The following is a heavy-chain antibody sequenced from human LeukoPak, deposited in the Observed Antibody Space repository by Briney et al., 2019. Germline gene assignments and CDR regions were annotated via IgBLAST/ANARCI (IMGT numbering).Heavy chain of an antibody. J-gene: IGHJ4*02. D-gene: IGHD6-19*01. Sequence: SETLSLTCTVSGGSISSSSYYWGWIRQPPGKGLEWIGSIYYSGSTYYNPSLKSRVTISVDTSKNQFSLKLSSVTAADTAVYYCARRLSIAVAGSFDYWGQGTLVTVSS. CDR3: ARRLSIAVAGSFDY. CDR2: IYYSGST. CDR1: GGSISSSSYY. V-gene: IGHV4-39*07.